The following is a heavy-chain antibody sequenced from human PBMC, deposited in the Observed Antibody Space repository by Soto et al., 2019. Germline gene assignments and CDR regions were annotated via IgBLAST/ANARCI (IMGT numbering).Heavy chain of an antibody. CDR3: ARSTVPDGFDI. CDR2: INPSGGST. V-gene: IGHV1-46*01. J-gene: IGHJ3*02. D-gene: IGHD4-17*01. Sequence: ASVKVSCKASGYTFTSYYIHRVRQAPGQGLEWMGIINPSGGSTSYAQKFQGRVTMTRDTSTSTVYMEVDSLKSEDTAVYYCARSTVPDGFDIWGQGTRVTVSS. CDR1: GYTFTSYY.